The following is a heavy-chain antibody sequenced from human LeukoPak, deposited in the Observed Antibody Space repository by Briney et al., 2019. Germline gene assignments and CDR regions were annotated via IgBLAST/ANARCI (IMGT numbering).Heavy chain of an antibody. V-gene: IGHV4-39*07. CDR1: GGSVSYSNSY. Sequence: SETLSLTCTVSGGSVSYSNSYWGWIRQPPGKGLEWIGNIYFSGSTYYKQSLKSRVTISVDTSKNQFSLKLSSVTAADTAVYYCATTNVVATGGDYYYMDVWGKGTTVTVSS. CDR3: ATTNVVATGGDYYYMDV. CDR2: IYFSGST. D-gene: IGHD5-12*01. J-gene: IGHJ6*03.